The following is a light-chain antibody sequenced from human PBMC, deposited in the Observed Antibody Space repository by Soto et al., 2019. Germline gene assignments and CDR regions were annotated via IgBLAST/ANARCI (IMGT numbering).Light chain of an antibody. J-gene: IGLJ2*01. V-gene: IGLV6-57*04. CDR3: QSYDASDHVI. CDR1: SGSIGSNY. CDR2: EDN. Sequence: FMLTQPHSVSESPGKTITISCTRSSGSIGSNYVQWYQQRPGSAPTIVIYEDNQRLSGVPDRFSGSIDSSSNSASLTISGLKTEDEADYYCQSYDASDHVIFGGGTKLTVL.